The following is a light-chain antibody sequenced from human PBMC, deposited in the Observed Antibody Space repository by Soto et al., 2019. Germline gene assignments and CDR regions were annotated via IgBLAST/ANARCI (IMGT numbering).Light chain of an antibody. Sequence: EKVVSHPLSTLSVSPGDRATLSCGASESVGSNLAWYQQKPGQAPRPLIYGASTRATGIPARFSGSGSRTEFTLTISSLQSEDFAVYYCQQYKKWPTFGGGTKVDIK. J-gene: IGKJ4*01. CDR2: GAS. V-gene: IGKV3-15*01. CDR1: ESVGSN. CDR3: QQYKKWPT.